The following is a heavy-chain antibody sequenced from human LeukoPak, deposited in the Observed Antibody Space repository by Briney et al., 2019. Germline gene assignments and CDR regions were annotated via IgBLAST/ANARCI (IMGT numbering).Heavy chain of an antibody. Sequence: TGGSLRLSCAASGFTFSSYSMNWVRQAPGKGLEWVSVLYSDGRTYYADSVKGRFTISRDTSKNTLYLQVKSLRAEDTAVYYCARGGGYYPIDYWGQGTLVTVSS. D-gene: IGHD2-15*01. CDR1: GFTFSSYS. CDR2: LYSDGRT. J-gene: IGHJ4*02. CDR3: ARGGGYYPIDY. V-gene: IGHV3-53*01.